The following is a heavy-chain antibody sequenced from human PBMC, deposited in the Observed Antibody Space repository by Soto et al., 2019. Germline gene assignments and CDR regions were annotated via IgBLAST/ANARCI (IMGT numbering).Heavy chain of an antibody. CDR3: AHSPTYSSGWYPVH. CDR1: GFSLTTNEMS. D-gene: IGHD6-19*01. CDR2: IYWDDDK. V-gene: IGHV2-5*02. J-gene: IGHJ4*02. Sequence: QITLKESGPTVVKPTQTLTLTCTFSGFSLTTNEMSVGWIRQPPGKALEWLAPIYWDDDKRYSPSLRSRLTITKDTSKNQVVLTMTNMDPVDTATYYCAHSPTYSSGWYPVHWGQGTLVTVSS.